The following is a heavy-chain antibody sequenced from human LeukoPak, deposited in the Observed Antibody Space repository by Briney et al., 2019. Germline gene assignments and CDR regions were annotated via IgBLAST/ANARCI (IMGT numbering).Heavy chain of an antibody. Sequence: ASVKVSCKASGGTLGSHGISWVRQAPGQGLEWMGGIIPLFGTANYAQKFQGRLTITTDESTNTAYIELSSLGSEDTAVYYCARVTYYDFWSAYWYFQLWGQGTLVTVSS. CDR3: ARVTYYDFWSAYWYFQL. V-gene: IGHV1-69*05. D-gene: IGHD3-3*01. J-gene: IGHJ1*01. CDR1: GGTLGSHG. CDR2: IIPLFGTA.